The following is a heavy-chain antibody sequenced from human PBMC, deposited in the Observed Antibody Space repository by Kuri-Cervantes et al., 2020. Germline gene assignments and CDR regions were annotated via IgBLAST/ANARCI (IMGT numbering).Heavy chain of an antibody. CDR1: GFTFSTYA. Sequence: GESLKISCTASGFTFSTYAMSWVRQAPGKGLEWVSVISGSGSPGTYYADSVKGRFTVSRDNSKNTLYPQMNSLGVEDTAIYYCARGGYNTPFDYWGQGTLVTVSS. D-gene: IGHD5-24*01. J-gene: IGHJ4*02. CDR2: ISGSGSPGT. CDR3: ARGGYNTPFDY. V-gene: IGHV3-23*01.